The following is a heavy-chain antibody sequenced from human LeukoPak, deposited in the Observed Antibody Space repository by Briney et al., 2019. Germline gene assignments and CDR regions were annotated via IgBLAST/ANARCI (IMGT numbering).Heavy chain of an antibody. CDR3: ARRFLEWSAADY. Sequence: SETLSLTCAVSGYSISSGYYWGWLRQPPGKGLEWIASFYHTGTTYYNPSLKSRVTISLDMSKNQFSLKLSSVTAADTAVYYCARRFLEWSAADYWGQGTLVTVSS. D-gene: IGHD3-3*01. J-gene: IGHJ4*02. CDR1: GYSISSGYY. CDR2: FYHTGTT. V-gene: IGHV4-38-2*01.